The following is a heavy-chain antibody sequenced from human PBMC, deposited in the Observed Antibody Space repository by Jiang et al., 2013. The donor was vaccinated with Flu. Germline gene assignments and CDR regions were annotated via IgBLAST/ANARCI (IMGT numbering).Heavy chain of an antibody. CDR2: IYYSGST. D-gene: IGHD6-19*01. J-gene: IGHJ3*02. CDR1: GGSVSSGAYY. Sequence: GPGLVKPSQTLSLTCTVSGGSVSSGAYYWSWIRQHPGGGLEWLGYIYYSGSTYYSPSLKSRVTVSVDTSKNQFSLNLRSVTAADTAVYYCARPRKSGWYGVFDIWGQGTVATVSS. CDR3: ARPRKSGWYGVFDI. V-gene: IGHV4-31*03.